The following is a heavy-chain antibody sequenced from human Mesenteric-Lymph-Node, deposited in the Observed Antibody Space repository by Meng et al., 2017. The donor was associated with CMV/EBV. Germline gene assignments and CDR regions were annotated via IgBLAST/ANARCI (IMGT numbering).Heavy chain of an antibody. CDR3: AKERRVFGMSVIDYYGMDV. J-gene: IGHJ6*02. Sequence: GESLKISCAASGFSVSDNYVNWVRQAPGKGLEWLSIIYSNGRTYYADSAKGRFTISRDGSQNTLYLQMNSLRGEDTAVYYCAKERRVFGMSVIDYYGMDVWGPGTTVTVSS. D-gene: IGHD3-16*02. V-gene: IGHV3-53*01. CDR1: GFSVSDNY. CDR2: IYSNGRT.